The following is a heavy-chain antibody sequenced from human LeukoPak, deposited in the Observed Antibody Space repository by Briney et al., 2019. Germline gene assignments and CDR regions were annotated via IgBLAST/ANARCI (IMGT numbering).Heavy chain of an antibody. D-gene: IGHD6-13*01. CDR3: ASFPSGYSSSWTGY. Sequence: PSETLSLTCAVYGGSFSGYYWSWIRQPPGKGLEWIGEINRSGSTNYNPSLKSRVTISVDTSKNQLSLKLSSVTAADTAVYYCASFPSGYSSSWTGYWGQGTLVTVSS. CDR2: INRSGST. V-gene: IGHV4-34*01. CDR1: GGSFSGYY. J-gene: IGHJ4*02.